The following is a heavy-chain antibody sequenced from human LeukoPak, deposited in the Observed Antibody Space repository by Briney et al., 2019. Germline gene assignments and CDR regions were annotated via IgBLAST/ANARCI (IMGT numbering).Heavy chain of an antibody. D-gene: IGHD4-17*01. V-gene: IGHV3-23*01. Sequence: GGSLRLSCAASGFSFSIHDMTWVRQAPGKGLEWVSTISNSDNSTYYADSVKGRFTFSRDNSKNTLYLQMNSLRAEDTAVYYCATFKGTTLINWCFDLWGRGTLVTVSS. CDR1: GFSFSIHD. CDR3: ATFKGTTLINWCFDL. J-gene: IGHJ2*01. CDR2: ISNSDNST.